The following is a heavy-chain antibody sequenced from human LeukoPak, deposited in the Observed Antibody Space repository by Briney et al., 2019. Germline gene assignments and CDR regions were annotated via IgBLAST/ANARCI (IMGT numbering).Heavy chain of an antibody. CDR2: IDPSDSYT. J-gene: IGHJ4*02. Sequence: GESLRISYKGSGYIFTNYWISWVRQMPGKGLEWMGRIDPSDSYTSYSPSFQGHVTISADTSIGTAYLQWSSLKASDTAMYYCVRQGTHIAAAGIDYWGQGTLVTVSS. CDR3: VRQGTHIAAAGIDY. D-gene: IGHD6-13*01. V-gene: IGHV5-10-1*01. CDR1: GYIFTNYW.